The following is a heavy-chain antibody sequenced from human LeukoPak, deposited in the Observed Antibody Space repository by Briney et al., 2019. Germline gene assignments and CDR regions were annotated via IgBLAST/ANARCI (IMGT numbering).Heavy chain of an antibody. J-gene: IGHJ4*02. D-gene: IGHD3-10*01. CDR3: ARRRGSYYYGSCIDY. CDR2: INHSGST. V-gene: IGHV4-34*01. Sequence: SETLSLTCAVYGWSFSGYYWSWIRQPPGKGLEWIGEINHSGSTNYNPSLQSRGTISVDTSKNQFSLKLSSVTAADTAVYYCARRRGSYYYGSCIDYWGQGTLVTVSS. CDR1: GWSFSGYY.